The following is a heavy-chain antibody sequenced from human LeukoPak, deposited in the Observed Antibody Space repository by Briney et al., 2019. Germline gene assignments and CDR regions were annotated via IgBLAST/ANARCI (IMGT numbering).Heavy chain of an antibody. Sequence: GASVRVSCKASGYTFTSYDINWVRQATGQGLEWMGWMNPNSGNTGYAQKFQGRVTITRNTSISTAYMELSSLRSEDTAVYYCARDVHGPYCGGDCYSFDYWGQGTLVTVSS. J-gene: IGHJ4*02. CDR3: ARDVHGPYCGGDCYSFDY. CDR1: GYTFTSYD. CDR2: MNPNSGNT. V-gene: IGHV1-8*03. D-gene: IGHD2-21*02.